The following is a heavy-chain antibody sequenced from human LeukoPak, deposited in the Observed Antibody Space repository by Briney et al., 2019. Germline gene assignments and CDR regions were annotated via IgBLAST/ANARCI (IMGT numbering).Heavy chain of an antibody. Sequence: GGSLRLSCADSGSTFSNYWMAWVRQAPGKGLEWVANIGQDGSDMHYVGSVRGRFTISRDNARNSLFLQINSLRAEDTALYYSVRDGGYSTFDDWGEGTLVTVSS. D-gene: IGHD5-18*01. CDR2: IGQDGSDM. CDR1: GSTFSNYW. V-gene: IGHV3-7*01. CDR3: VRDGGYSTFDD. J-gene: IGHJ4*02.